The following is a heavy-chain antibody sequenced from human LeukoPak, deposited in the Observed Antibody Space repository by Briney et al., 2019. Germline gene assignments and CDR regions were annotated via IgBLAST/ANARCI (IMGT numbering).Heavy chain of an antibody. CDR1: GFTFSSYG. Sequence: GGSLRLSCAASGFTFSSYGMHWVRQAPGKGLEWVAVIWYDGSNKYYADSVKGRFTISRDNSKNTLYLQMNSLRAEDTAVYYCARDYYDSSGYLGGAFDYWGQGTLVTVSS. D-gene: IGHD3-22*01. V-gene: IGHV3-33*01. CDR2: IWYDGSNK. J-gene: IGHJ4*02. CDR3: ARDYYDSSGYLGGAFDY.